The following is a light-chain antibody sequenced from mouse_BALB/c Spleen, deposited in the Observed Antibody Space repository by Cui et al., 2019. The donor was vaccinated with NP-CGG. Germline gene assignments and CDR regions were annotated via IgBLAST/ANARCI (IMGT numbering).Light chain of an antibody. CDR2: GTN. V-gene: IGLV1*01. CDR1: TGTVTTSNY. J-gene: IGLJ1*01. CDR3: ALWYSNHWV. Sequence: QAVVTPESALTTSPGETVTLTCRSSTGTVTTSNYANWVQEKPDHLFTGLIGGTNNRAPGVPARFSGSLIGDKAALTITGAQTEDEAIYFCALWYSNHWVFGGGTKLIVL.